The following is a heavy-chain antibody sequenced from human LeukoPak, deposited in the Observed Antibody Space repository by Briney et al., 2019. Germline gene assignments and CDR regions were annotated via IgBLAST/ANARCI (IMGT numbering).Heavy chain of an antibody. J-gene: IGHJ4*02. CDR1: GYTFTGYY. CDR2: INPNSGGT. Sequence: ASVKVSCKASGYTFTGYYMHWVRQAPGQGLEWMGRINPNSGGTNYAQKPQGRVTMTTDTPTSTAYMELRSLRSDDTAVYYCARVVRGELHIDYWGQGTLVTVSS. D-gene: IGHD1-26*01. V-gene: IGHV1-2*06. CDR3: ARVVRGELHIDY.